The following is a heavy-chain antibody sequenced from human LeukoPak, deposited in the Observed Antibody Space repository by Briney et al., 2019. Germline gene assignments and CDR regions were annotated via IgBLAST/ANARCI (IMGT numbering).Heavy chain of an antibody. Sequence: PGGSLRLSCAASGFTFSSYAMSWVRQAPGEGPEWVSAIVGSGDSTYYADSVKGRFTISRDNSKNTLYLQMNSLRAEDTAVYYCAKDQLRYYDSSGYYGLWGQGALVTVSS. CDR1: GFTFSSYA. D-gene: IGHD3-22*01. V-gene: IGHV3-23*01. J-gene: IGHJ4*02. CDR3: AKDQLRYYDSSGYYGL. CDR2: IVGSGDST.